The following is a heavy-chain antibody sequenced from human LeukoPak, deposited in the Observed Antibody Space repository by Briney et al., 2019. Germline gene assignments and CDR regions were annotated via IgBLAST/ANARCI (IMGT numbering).Heavy chain of an antibody. CDR1: GFSLSTSGVG. CDR3: AHRPSHLPLKEAAAGTADWFDP. D-gene: IGHD6-13*01. CDR2: IYWDDDK. J-gene: IGHJ5*02. V-gene: IGHV2-5*02. Sequence: SGPTLVKPTQTLTLTCTFSGFSLSTSGVGVGWIRQPPGKALEWLALIYWDDDKRYSPSLKSRLTITKDTSKNQVVLTMTNMHPLDTATYYCAHRPSHLPLKEAAAGTADWFDPWGQGTLVTVSS.